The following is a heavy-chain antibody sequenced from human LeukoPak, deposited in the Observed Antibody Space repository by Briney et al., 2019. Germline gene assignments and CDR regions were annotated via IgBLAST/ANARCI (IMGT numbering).Heavy chain of an antibody. CDR3: AKSMVRGVIGAFDI. J-gene: IGHJ3*02. CDR1: GFTFSSYS. D-gene: IGHD3-10*01. CDR2: ISSSSSYI. Sequence: GGSLRLSCAASGFTFSSYSMNWVRRAPGKGLEWVSSISSSSSYIYYADSVKGRFTISGDNTKNSLYLQMNSLRAEDTAVYYCAKSMVRGVIGAFDIWGQGTMVTVSS. V-gene: IGHV3-21*01.